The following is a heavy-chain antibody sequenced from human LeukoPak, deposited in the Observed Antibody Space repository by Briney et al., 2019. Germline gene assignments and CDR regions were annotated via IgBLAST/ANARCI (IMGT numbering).Heavy chain of an antibody. V-gene: IGHV4-34*01. J-gene: IGHJ4*02. D-gene: IGHD2-15*01. Sequence: SETLSLTCAVYGGSFSGYYWSWIRQPPGKGLEWIGEINHSGSTNYNPSLKSRVTISVGTSKNQFSLKLSSVTAADTAVYYCARDGGSYFDSWGQGTLVTVSS. CDR1: GGSFSGYY. CDR2: INHSGST. CDR3: ARDGGSYFDS.